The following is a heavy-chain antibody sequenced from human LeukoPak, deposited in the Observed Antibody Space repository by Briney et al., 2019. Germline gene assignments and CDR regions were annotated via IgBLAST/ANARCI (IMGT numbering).Heavy chain of an antibody. J-gene: IGHJ5*02. Sequence: SETLSLTCAVYGGSFSGYYWSWIRQPPGKGLEWIGEINHSGSTNYNPSLKSRVTISVDTSKNQFSLKLSSVTATDTAVYYCARGTAFDPWGQGTLVTVSS. CDR3: ARGTAFDP. CDR2: INHSGST. CDR1: GGSFSGYY. V-gene: IGHV4-34*01.